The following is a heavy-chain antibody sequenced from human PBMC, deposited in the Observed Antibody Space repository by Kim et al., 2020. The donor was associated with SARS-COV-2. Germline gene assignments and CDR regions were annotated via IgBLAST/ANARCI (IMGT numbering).Heavy chain of an antibody. D-gene: IGHD3-9*01. V-gene: IGHV4-59*01. Sequence: SETLSLTCTVSGGSISSYYWSWIRQPPGKGLEWIGYIYYSGSTNYNPSLKSRVTISVDTSKNQFSLKLSSVTAADTAVYYCARGILIGYSPENWFDPWGQGTLVTVSS. J-gene: IGHJ5*02. CDR3: ARGILIGYSPENWFDP. CDR2: IYYSGST. CDR1: GGSISSYY.